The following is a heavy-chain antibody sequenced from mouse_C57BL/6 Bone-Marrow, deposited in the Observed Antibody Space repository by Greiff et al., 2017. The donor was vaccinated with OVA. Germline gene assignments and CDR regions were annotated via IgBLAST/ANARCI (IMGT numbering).Heavy chain of an antibody. CDR3: TKDYYGSVFDY. V-gene: IGHV14-4*01. Sequence: VQLQQSGAELVRPGASVKLSCTASGFNIKDDYMHWVKQRPEQGLEWIGWIDPENGDTEYASKFQGKATITADTSSNTAYLQLSSLTSEDTAVYYCTKDYYGSVFDYWGQGTTLTVSS. D-gene: IGHD1-1*01. J-gene: IGHJ2*01. CDR2: IDPENGDT. CDR1: GFNIKDDY.